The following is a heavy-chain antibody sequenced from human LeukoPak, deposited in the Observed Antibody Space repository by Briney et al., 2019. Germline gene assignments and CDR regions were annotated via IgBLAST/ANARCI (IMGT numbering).Heavy chain of an antibody. CDR3: ARDSSGYYYALFAYYYYGMDV. J-gene: IGHJ6*02. CDR1: GFTSSSYS. CDR2: ISSSSSTI. Sequence: GGSLRLSCAASGFTSSSYSMNWVRQAPGKGLEWVSYISSSSSTIYYADSVKGRFTISRDNAKNSLYLQMNSLRAEDTAVYYCARDSSGYYYALFAYYYYGMDVWGQGTTVTVSS. V-gene: IGHV3-48*01. D-gene: IGHD3-22*01.